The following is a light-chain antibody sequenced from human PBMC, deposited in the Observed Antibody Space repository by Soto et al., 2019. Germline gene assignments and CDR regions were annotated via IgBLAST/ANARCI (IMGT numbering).Light chain of an antibody. V-gene: IGKV3-11*01. CDR3: QHRMNWPLT. CDR2: DAS. J-gene: IGKJ5*01. CDR1: QTVSSY. Sequence: EIVLTQSPATLSLSPGERATLSCRASQTVSSYLLRYQQKPGQAPRLLIYDASNRASGTPARFSGSGSETDFTLTISSLEHEDFGVYYCQHRMNWPLTLGQGTRLEIK.